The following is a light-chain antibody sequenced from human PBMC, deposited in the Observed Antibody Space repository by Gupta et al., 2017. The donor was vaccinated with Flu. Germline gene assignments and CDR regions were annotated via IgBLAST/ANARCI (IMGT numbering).Light chain of an antibody. Sequence: SSLSASVGDRVTITCRASQSVKFYLNWYQAKPGKAPKLLIHGASRLQGGVSSRFSGNGSGTDFTLTISSLQPEDFATYYCQQTASHPGYTFGQGTKLEI. J-gene: IGKJ2*01. CDR1: QSVKFY. CDR3: QQTASHPGYT. CDR2: GAS. V-gene: IGKV1-39*01.